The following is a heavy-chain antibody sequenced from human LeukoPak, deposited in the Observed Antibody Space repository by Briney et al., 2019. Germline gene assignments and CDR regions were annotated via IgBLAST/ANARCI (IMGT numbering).Heavy chain of an antibody. Sequence: GGSLRLSCAASGFTFSSYGMHWVRQAPGKGLEWVAFIRYDGSNKYYADSVKGRFTISRDNSKNTLYLQMNSLRAEDTAVYYCARAGSIPYYDILTGYYGYAFDYWGQGTLVTVSS. CDR3: ARAGSIPYYDILTGYYGYAFDY. CDR1: GFTFSSYG. J-gene: IGHJ4*02. V-gene: IGHV3-30*02. D-gene: IGHD3-9*01. CDR2: IRYDGSNK.